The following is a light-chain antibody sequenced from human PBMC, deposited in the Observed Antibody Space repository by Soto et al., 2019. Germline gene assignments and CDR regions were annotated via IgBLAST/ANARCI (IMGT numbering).Light chain of an antibody. CDR1: QGISSF. Sequence: DIQLTQSPSFLSASVGDRVTITCRASQGISSFLAWYQQKPGKAPNLLISGASTLRTGVPSRFSGSGSGTEFTITISSLQPEDFATYYCQHLNTYPLTFGGGTKVEI. V-gene: IGKV1-9*01. J-gene: IGKJ4*02. CDR3: QHLNTYPLT. CDR2: GAS.